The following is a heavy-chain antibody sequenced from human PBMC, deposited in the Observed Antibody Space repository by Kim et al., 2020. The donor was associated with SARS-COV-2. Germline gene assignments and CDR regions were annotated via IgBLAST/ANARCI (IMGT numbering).Heavy chain of an antibody. V-gene: IGHV3-48*03. CDR3: ASDDPDDDY. CDR2: STT. J-gene: IGHJ4*02. Sequence: STTYYADSVKGRLTISRDNDKNSLYLQMNSLRAEDTAVYYCASDDPDDDYWGQGTLVTVSS.